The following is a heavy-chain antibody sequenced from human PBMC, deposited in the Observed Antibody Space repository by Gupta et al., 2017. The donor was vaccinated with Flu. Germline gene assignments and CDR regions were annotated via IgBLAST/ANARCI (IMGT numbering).Heavy chain of an antibody. Sequence: EVQLVESGRGLEQPGGSLRLSCAASGFSFSDYDMHWVRQVAGKGLEWVSAIGTAGDTFYPGSVKGRFIISRENAKNSVYLQMTGLRAEDTAVYFGVRGLGADYTDWGYFDYWGPGVLVTVSS. J-gene: IGHJ4*02. CDR1: GFSFSDYD. CDR3: VRGLGADYTDWGYFDY. CDR2: IGTAGDT. D-gene: IGHD4-11*01. V-gene: IGHV3-13*01.